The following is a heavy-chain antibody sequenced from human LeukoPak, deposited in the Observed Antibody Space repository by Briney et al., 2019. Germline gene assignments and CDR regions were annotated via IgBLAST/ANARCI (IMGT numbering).Heavy chain of an antibody. Sequence: PGGSLRLSCAASGFTFDDYAMHWVRQAPGKGMKWVSGISWNSGSIGYADSVKGRFTISRDNAKNSLYLQMNSLRAEDMALYYCAKGTYGERGSFEDAFDIWGQGTMVTVSS. CDR2: ISWNSGSI. CDR1: GFTFDDYA. D-gene: IGHD4-17*01. V-gene: IGHV3-9*03. J-gene: IGHJ3*02. CDR3: AKGTYGERGSFEDAFDI.